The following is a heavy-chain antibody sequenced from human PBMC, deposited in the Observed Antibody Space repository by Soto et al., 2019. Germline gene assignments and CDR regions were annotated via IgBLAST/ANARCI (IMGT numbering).Heavy chain of an antibody. Sequence: GESLKISCNGSGYIFTNYLIGWVRQMPGKGLEWMGVIYPGDSDTRYSPSFQGQVTISVDKSTSSAYLQWNSLKASDTAIYYCARQKYSSGADAFDIWGQGTMVTVSS. V-gene: IGHV5-51*01. J-gene: IGHJ3*02. CDR3: ARQKYSSGADAFDI. D-gene: IGHD6-19*01. CDR2: IYPGDSDT. CDR1: GYIFTNYL.